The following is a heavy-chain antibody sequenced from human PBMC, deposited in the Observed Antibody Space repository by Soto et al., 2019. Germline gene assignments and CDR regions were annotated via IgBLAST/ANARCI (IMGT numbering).Heavy chain of an antibody. Sequence: ASVKVSCKASGGTFSSYTISWVRQAPGQGLEWMGRIIPILGIANYAQKFQGRVTITADKSTSTAYIELSSLRSEDTAVYYCARDYGDYDGGWFDPWGQGTLVTVSS. J-gene: IGHJ5*02. CDR1: GGTFSSYT. V-gene: IGHV1-69*04. CDR3: ARDYGDYDGGWFDP. CDR2: IIPILGIA. D-gene: IGHD4-17*01.